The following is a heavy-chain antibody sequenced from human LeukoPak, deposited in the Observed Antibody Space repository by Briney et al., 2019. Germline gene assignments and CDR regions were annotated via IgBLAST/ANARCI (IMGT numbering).Heavy chain of an antibody. CDR3: ASTGTTALFDY. J-gene: IGHJ4*02. CDR1: GYSISSGYY. D-gene: IGHD1-7*01. CDR2: IYHSGST. V-gene: IGHV4-38-2*01. Sequence: SETLSLTXAVSGYSISSGYYWGWIRQPPGKGPEWIGSIYHSGSTYYNPSLKSRVTISVDTSKNQFSLKLSSVTAADTAVYYCASTGTTALFDYWGQGTLVTVSS.